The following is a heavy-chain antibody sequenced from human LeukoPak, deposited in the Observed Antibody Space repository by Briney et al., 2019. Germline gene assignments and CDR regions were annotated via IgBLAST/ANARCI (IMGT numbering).Heavy chain of an antibody. J-gene: IGHJ4*02. CDR3: AKDQAYGSGSYSDFDY. CDR2: ISGSGGST. Sequence: GGSLRLSCAASGFTFSNYAMSRVRQAPGKGLEWVSVISGSGGSTYYADSVKGRFTISRDNSKNTLYLQMNSLRAEDTAVYYCAKDQAYGSGSYSDFDYWGQGTLVTVSS. V-gene: IGHV3-23*01. CDR1: GFTFSNYA. D-gene: IGHD3-10*01.